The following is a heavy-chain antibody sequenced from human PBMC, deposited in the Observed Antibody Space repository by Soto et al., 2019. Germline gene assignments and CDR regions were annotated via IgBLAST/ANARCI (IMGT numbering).Heavy chain of an antibody. CDR1: GFTFSSYA. J-gene: IGHJ4*02. V-gene: IGHV3-23*01. CDR3: AKDLKDIVVVPAGGY. Sequence: EVQLLESGGGLVQPGGSLRLSCAASGFTFSSYAMSWVRQAPGKGLEWVSAISGSGGSTYYADSVKGRFTISRDNSKNPLYLQMNSLRAEDTAVYYCAKDLKDIVVVPAGGYWGQGTLVTVSS. CDR2: ISGSGGST. D-gene: IGHD2-2*01.